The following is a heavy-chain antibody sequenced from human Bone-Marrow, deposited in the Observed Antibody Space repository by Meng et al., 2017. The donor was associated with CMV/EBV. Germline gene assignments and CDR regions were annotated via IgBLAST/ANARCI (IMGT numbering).Heavy chain of an antibody. CDR1: GVIFRTKD. CDR3: AGGSCYHLSTPLDH. Sequence: GVIFRTKDISRVRDAHGQGLGGRGGMIEIVGVKKDAQNLQGRVTITADESTNSVYMELMSLRSEDTAVYYCAGGSCYHLSTPLDHWGQGTLVTVSS. J-gene: IGHJ4*02. CDR2: MIEIVGVK. D-gene: IGHD3-22*01. V-gene: IGHV1-69*01.